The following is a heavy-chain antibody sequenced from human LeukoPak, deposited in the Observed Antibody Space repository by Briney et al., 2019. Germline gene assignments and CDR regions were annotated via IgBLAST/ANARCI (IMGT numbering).Heavy chain of an antibody. D-gene: IGHD1-26*01. CDR2: ISYDGSNK. CDR1: GFTFSSYT. V-gene: IGHV3-30*18. Sequence: GGSLRLSCAASGFTFSSYTMHWVRQAPGKGLEWVALISYDGSNKYYADSVKGRFTISRDNAKNSLYLQMNSLRAEDTAVYYCAKDRVGALDYWGQGTLVTVSS. J-gene: IGHJ4*02. CDR3: AKDRVGALDY.